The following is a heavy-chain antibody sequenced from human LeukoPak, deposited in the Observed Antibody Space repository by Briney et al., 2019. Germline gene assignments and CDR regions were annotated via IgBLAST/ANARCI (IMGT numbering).Heavy chain of an antibody. CDR2: IYYGSKWNN. Sequence: QTLSLTCAISGVTVSSNSASWNCISQSPSRGLELLGTIYYGSKWNNDYAVSVKSRITINPDTPKNQFSLQLKSVTPEDTAVYYCARDHRRRINLVRGIIWWGFDPWGEGSLVTVSS. D-gene: IGHD3-10*01. V-gene: IGHV6-1*01. CDR1: GVTVSSNSAS. J-gene: IGHJ5*02. CDR3: ARDHRRRINLVRGIIWWGFDP.